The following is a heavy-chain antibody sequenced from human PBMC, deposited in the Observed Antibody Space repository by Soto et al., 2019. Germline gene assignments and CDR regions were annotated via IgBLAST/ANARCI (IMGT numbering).Heavy chain of an antibody. Sequence: SSETLSLTCTVSGGSISSGGYYWSWIRQHPGKGLEWIGYIYYSGSTYYNPSLKSRVTISVDTSKNQFSLKLSSVTAADTAVYYCARRRGYSGYEYYFDYWGQGTLVTVSS. J-gene: IGHJ4*02. V-gene: IGHV4-31*03. D-gene: IGHD5-12*01. CDR2: IYYSGST. CDR3: ARRRGYSGYEYYFDY. CDR1: GGSISSGGYY.